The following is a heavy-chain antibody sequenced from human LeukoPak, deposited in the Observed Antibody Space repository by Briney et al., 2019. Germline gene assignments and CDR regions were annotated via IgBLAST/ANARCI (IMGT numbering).Heavy chain of an antibody. J-gene: IGHJ4*02. Sequence: PGGSLRLSCAASGFTFSSYWMSWVRLAPGKGLEWVANIKQDGSEKYYVDSVKGRFTISRDNAKKSLYLQMNSLRAEDTAVYYCARGSGGDYFDYWGQGTLVTVSS. CDR2: IKQDGSEK. CDR3: ARGSGGDYFDY. V-gene: IGHV3-7*01. D-gene: IGHD1-26*01. CDR1: GFTFSSYW.